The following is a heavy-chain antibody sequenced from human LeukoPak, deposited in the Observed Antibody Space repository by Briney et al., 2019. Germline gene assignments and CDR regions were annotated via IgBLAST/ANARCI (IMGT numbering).Heavy chain of an antibody. CDR3: ATNYYDSSGFHAY. CDR1: GFTFSSYS. D-gene: IGHD3-22*01. CDR2: ISSSSSYI. Sequence: GGSLRLSCAASGFTFSSYSMNWVRQAPGKGLEWVSSISSSSSYIYYADSVKGRFTISRDNAKNSLYLQMNSLRAEDTAVYYCATNYYDSSGFHAYWGQGTLVTVSS. V-gene: IGHV3-21*01. J-gene: IGHJ4*02.